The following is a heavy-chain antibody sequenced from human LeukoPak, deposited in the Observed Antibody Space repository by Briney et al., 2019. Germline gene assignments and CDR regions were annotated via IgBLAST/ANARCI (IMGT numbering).Heavy chain of an antibody. J-gene: IGHJ6*02. CDR1: GFTFSSYA. Sequence: GGSLRLSCAASGFTFSSYAMSWVRQAPGKGLEWVSAISGSGGSTYYADSVKGRFTISRDNSKNTLYLQMNSLRAEDTAVYYCAKVREDYYYYYGTHVWGQGTTVTVSS. CDR3: AKVREDYYYYYGTHV. CDR2: ISGSGGST. D-gene: IGHD1-26*01. V-gene: IGHV3-23*01.